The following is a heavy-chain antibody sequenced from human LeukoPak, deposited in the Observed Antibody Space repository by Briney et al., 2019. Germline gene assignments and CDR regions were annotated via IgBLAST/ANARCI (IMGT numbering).Heavy chain of an antibody. V-gene: IGHV1-69*05. CDR1: GGTFSSYA. CDR2: IIPIFGTA. D-gene: IGHD3-3*01. J-gene: IGHJ5*02. Sequence: ASVKVSCKASGGTFSSYAISWVRQAPGQGLEWMGVIIPIFGTANYAQKFQGRVTITTDESTSTAYMELSSLRSEDTAVYYCARSLTPYYDFWSGYFDDFRWFDPWGQGTLVTVSS. CDR3: ARSLTPYYDFWSGYFDDFRWFDP.